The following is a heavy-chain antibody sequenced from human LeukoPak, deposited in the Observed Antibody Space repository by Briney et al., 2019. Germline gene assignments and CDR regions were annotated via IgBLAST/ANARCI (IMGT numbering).Heavy chain of an antibody. J-gene: IGHJ5*02. Sequence: GASVKVSCKASGYTFTGYYMHWVRQAPGQGLEWMGWINPNSGGTNYAQKFQGRVTMTRDTSISTAYMELSRLRSDDTAVYYRARQPSSSPRWFDPWGQGTLVTVSS. CDR2: INPNSGGT. V-gene: IGHV1-2*02. CDR3: ARQPSSSPRWFDP. CDR1: GYTFTGYY. D-gene: IGHD2-2*01.